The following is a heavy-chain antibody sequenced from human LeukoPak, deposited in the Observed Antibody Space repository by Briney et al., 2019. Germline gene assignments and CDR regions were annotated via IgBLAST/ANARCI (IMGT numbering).Heavy chain of an antibody. CDR2: INHSGST. J-gene: IGHJ4*02. CDR3: ARWGYSYGLGTVDY. D-gene: IGHD5-18*01. CDR1: GGSISRSNW. Sequence: PSGTLSLTCDVSGGSISRSNWWSWVRQPPGKGLEWIGEINHSGSTNYNPSLKSRVTISVDTSKNQFSLKLSSVTAADTAVYYCARWGYSYGLGTVDYWGQGTLVTVSS. V-gene: IGHV4-4*02.